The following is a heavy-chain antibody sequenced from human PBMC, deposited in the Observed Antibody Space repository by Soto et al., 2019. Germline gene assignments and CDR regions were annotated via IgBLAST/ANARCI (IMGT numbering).Heavy chain of an antibody. V-gene: IGHV3-7*04. CDR2: IKPDGSEK. D-gene: IGHD4-4*01. CDR1: GFTFSSYR. Sequence: GAALKSSDVGSGFTFSSYRRSWFHQAPGKGLEWVANIKPDGSEKYYVDSVKGRFTISRDNAENSLYLQVNSLRAEDTAVYYCARDLYRPLAYWGQGTLVTVSS. CDR3: ARDLYRPLAY. J-gene: IGHJ4*02.